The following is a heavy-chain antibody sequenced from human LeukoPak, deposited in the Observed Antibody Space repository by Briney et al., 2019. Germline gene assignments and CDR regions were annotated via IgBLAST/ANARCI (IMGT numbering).Heavy chain of an antibody. CDR1: GGTFSSYA. D-gene: IGHD3-9*01. CDR3: ARDKGGRYFEYG. V-gene: IGHV1-69*13. CDR2: IIPIFGTA. J-gene: IGHJ4*02. Sequence: SVKVSCKASGGTFSSYAISWVRQAPGQGLEWMGGIIPIFGTANYAQKFQGRVTITADESTSTAYMELSSLRSEDTAVYYCARDKGGRYFEYGWGQGTLVTVSS.